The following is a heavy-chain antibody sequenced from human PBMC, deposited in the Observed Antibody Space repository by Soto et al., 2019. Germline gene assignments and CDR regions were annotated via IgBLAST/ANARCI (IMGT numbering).Heavy chain of an antibody. CDR1: GYTFTSYY. D-gene: IGHD3-22*01. J-gene: IGHJ4*02. CDR2: ISSNGGST. Sequence: SCKASGYTFTSYYMHWVRQAPGKGLEYVSAISSNGGSTYYADSVKGRFTISRDNSKNTLYLQMSSLRAEDTAVYYCVKKVNYYDSSGYPYWGQGTLVTVSS. CDR3: VKKVNYYDSSGYPY. V-gene: IGHV3-64D*06.